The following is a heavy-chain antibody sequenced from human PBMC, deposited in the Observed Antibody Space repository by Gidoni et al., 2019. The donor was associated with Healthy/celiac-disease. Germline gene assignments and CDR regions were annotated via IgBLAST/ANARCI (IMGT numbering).Heavy chain of an antibody. V-gene: IGHV3-7*03. Sequence: EVQLVESGGCLVQPGGSLRISCAASGFTLSSYWMSWVRKAPGKRLEWGANIMQDGSEKYYVDSVKGLFTISRDNAKNSLYLQMNSLRAEDTAVYYCARVVLRFYYFDYWGQGTLVTVSS. CDR2: IMQDGSEK. D-gene: IGHD3-10*01. CDR1: GFTLSSYW. J-gene: IGHJ4*02. CDR3: ARVVLRFYYFDY.